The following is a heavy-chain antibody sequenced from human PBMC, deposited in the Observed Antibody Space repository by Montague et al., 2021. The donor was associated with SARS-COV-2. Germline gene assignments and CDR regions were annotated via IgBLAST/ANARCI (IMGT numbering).Heavy chain of an antibody. V-gene: IGHV4-59*12. CDR2: ISHTEST. Sequence: SETLSLTCTVSSGSISNYYWSWIRRPPGKGLAWIGFISHTESTNYNPSLESRVSISIDTSKTQYSLRVRSATAADTAVDYCARSVQFAYGLDVWGQGTTVTISS. CDR3: ARSVQFAYGLDV. D-gene: IGHD3-16*01. J-gene: IGHJ6*02. CDR1: SGSISNYY.